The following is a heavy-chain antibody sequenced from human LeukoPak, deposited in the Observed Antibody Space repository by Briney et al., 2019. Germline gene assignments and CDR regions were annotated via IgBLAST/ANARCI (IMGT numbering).Heavy chain of an antibody. CDR2: IIPIFGTA. Sequence: GASVKVSCKASGGTFSSYAISWVRQAPGQGLEWMGGIIPIFGTANYAQKFQGRVTITADKSTSTAYMELSSLRSEDTAVYYCAREYCSGGSCYSFDYWGQGTLVTVSS. V-gene: IGHV1-69*06. CDR1: GGTFSSYA. D-gene: IGHD2-15*01. CDR3: AREYCSGGSCYSFDY. J-gene: IGHJ4*02.